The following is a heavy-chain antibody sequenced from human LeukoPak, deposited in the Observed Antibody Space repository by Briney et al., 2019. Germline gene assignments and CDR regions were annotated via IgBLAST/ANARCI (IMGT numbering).Heavy chain of an antibody. J-gene: IGHJ4*02. CDR3: ARAALSGGHYFDY. CDR1: GFTFSSYG. D-gene: IGHD3-10*01. CDR2: IRYDGSNK. Sequence: AGGSLRLSCAAPGFTFSSYGMPWVRQAPGKGLEWVAFIRYDGSNKYYADSVKGRFTITRDNSKNTLYLQLNSLRAEDTAVYYCARAALSGGHYFDYWGQGTLVTVSS. V-gene: IGHV3-30*02.